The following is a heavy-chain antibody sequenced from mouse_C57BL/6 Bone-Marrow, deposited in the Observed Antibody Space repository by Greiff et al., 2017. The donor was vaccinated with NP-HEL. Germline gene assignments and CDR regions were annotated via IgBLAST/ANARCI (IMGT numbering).Heavy chain of an antibody. CDR3: ADGYAWFAY. D-gene: IGHD2-2*01. CDR2: IDPNSGGT. Sequence: PGRGLEWIGRIDPNSGGTKYHEKFKSKATLTVDKPSSTAYMQLSSLTSEDSAVYYCADGYAWFAYWGQGTLVTVSA. J-gene: IGHJ3*01. V-gene: IGHV1-72*01.